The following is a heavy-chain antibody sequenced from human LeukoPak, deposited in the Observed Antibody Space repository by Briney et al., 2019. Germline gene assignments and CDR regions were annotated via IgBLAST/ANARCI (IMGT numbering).Heavy chain of an antibody. CDR1: RFQFSSYA. J-gene: IGHJ5*02. D-gene: IGHD6-19*01. CDR2: ISGSGGST. V-gene: IGHV3-23*01. CDR3: AGDTHSSSWYDH. Sequence: PGGSLRLSCVASRFQFSSYAMSWVRQAPGKGLEWVSVISGSGGSTYYADSVKGRFTISRDNSKNTLYLQMNSLRADDTAVYYCAGDTHSSSWYDHWGQGTLVTVSS.